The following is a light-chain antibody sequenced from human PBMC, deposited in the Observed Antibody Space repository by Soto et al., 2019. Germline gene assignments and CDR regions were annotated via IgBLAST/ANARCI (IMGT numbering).Light chain of an antibody. V-gene: IGKV3-20*01. Sequence: EIVLTQSPGTLSLSPGERATLSCRAIQSVSSSYLAWYQQKPGQAPRLLIYGASSRATGIPDRFSGSESGTEFTLTISSLQSEDFAVYYCQQYNNWPPITFGQGTRLENK. J-gene: IGKJ5*01. CDR3: QQYNNWPPIT. CDR2: GAS. CDR1: QSVSSSY.